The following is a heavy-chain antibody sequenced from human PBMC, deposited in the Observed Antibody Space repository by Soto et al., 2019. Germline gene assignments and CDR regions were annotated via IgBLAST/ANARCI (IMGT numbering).Heavy chain of an antibody. D-gene: IGHD1-26*01. CDR3: ARETIGNWFDP. CDR1: GFTSRSYS. Sequence: LRLSCAASGFTSRSYSMNWVRQAPGKGLEWVSSISSSSSYIYYADSVKGRFTISRDNAKNSLYLQMNSLRAEDTAVYYCARETIGNWFDPWGQGTLVTVSS. J-gene: IGHJ5*02. CDR2: ISSSSSYI. V-gene: IGHV3-21*01.